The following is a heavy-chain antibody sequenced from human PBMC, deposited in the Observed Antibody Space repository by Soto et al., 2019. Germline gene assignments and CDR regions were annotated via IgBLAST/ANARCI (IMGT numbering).Heavy chain of an antibody. Sequence: ASVKVSCKASGYPFTSYYMHWVRPAPGQGLEWMGIINPSGGSTSYAQKFQGRVTMTRDTSTSTVYMELSSLRSEDTAVYYCARATGRGKRHLDYWGQGTLVTVSS. D-gene: IGHD1-1*01. CDR3: ARATGRGKRHLDY. CDR2: INPSGGST. J-gene: IGHJ4*02. CDR1: GYPFTSYY. V-gene: IGHV1-46*01.